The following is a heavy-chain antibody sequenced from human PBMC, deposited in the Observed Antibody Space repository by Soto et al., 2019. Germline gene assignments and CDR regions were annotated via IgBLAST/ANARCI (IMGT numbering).Heavy chain of an antibody. Sequence: QVQLVQSGTEVKKPGSSVKVSCKASGGTFSTYTMTWVRQAPGQGLEWMGGIIPLFGTANYAQKFQGRVTLSRDTSINTAYLELSRLRFDDAAVYFCARERYQVISDGMDVWGQGTTVTVSS. CDR2: IIPLFGTA. CDR1: GGTFSTYT. J-gene: IGHJ6*02. D-gene: IGHD2-2*01. V-gene: IGHV1-69*06. CDR3: ARERYQVISDGMDV.